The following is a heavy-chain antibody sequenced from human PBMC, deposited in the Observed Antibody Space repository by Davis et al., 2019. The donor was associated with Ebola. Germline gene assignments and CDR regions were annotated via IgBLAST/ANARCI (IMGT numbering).Heavy chain of an antibody. CDR2: IIPIFGTA. Sequence: AASVKVSCKASGGTFSSYAISWVRQAPGQGLEWMGGIIPIFGTANYAQKLQGRVTMTTDTSTSTAYMELRSLRSDDTAVYYCARDLTVSPMDVWGKGTAATVSS. V-gene: IGHV1-69*05. CDR3: ARDLTVSPMDV. D-gene: IGHD4-17*01. J-gene: IGHJ6*03. CDR1: GGTFSSYA.